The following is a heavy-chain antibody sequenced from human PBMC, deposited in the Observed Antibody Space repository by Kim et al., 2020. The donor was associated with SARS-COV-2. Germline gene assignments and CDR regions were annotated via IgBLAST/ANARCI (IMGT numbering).Heavy chain of an antibody. D-gene: IGHD6-19*01. J-gene: IGHJ3*02. V-gene: IGHV3-48*03. CDR2: ISESGTST. CDR3: ARESVTGTDAFDI. CDR1: GFTFSSYE. Sequence: GGSLRLSCAPSGFTFSSYEINWVRQAPGKGLEWVSYISESGTSTYYADSVKGRFTISRDNAKNSLFLQMNSLLAEDTAVYYCARESVTGTDAFDIWGQGTLVTVSS.